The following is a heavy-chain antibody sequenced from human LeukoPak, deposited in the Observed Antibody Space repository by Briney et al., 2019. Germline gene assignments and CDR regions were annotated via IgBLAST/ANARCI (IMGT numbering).Heavy chain of an antibody. D-gene: IGHD6-19*01. CDR2: IIPILGIT. CDR1: GRPVTSYG. V-gene: IGHV1-69*04. J-gene: IGHJ4*02. CDR3: ARGASSNGFFYYFDY. Sequence: SVKLSCNASGRPVTSYGITWVRQAPGQGLEWVGRIIPILGITTYAQQFQGRVTITSAKSTTTAYMEVSSLRTEDTDVYYCARGASSNGFFYYFDYWGQGTLVTVSS.